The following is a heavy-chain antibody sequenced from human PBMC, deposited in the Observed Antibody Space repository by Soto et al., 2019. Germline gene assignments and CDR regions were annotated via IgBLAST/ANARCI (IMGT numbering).Heavy chain of an antibody. V-gene: IGHV1-69*01. CDR3: ARGVRTGFYGMDV. CDR1: GGTLSNYA. Sequence: QVQLVQSGAEVKKPGSSVKVSCKASGGTLSNYALSWVRQDPGQGLEWVGGIIPSFGTSNYAQKFQGSLMVTAEESSSTAYMELSSLTSEDTAVYYCARGVRTGFYGMDVWGQGTTVTVSS. CDR2: IIPSFGTS. J-gene: IGHJ6*02. D-gene: IGHD3-10*01.